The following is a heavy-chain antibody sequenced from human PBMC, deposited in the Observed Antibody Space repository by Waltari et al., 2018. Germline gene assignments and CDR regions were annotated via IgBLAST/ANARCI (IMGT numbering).Heavy chain of an antibody. D-gene: IGHD4-17*01. Sequence: QVQLQESGPGLVKPSETLSLTCTVSGGSVRSGSYYWSWIRQPPGKGLEWIGYIYYSGSTNYNPSLKSRVTISVDTSKNQFSLKLSSVTAADTAVYYCAREVDYGGNSKNWFDPWGQGTLVTVSS. CDR3: AREVDYGGNSKNWFDP. CDR1: GGSVRSGSYY. V-gene: IGHV4-61*01. J-gene: IGHJ5*02. CDR2: IYYSGST.